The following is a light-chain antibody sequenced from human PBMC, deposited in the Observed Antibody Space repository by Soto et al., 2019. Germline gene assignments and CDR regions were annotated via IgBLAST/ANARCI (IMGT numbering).Light chain of an antibody. J-gene: IGKJ5*01. Sequence: EIVMTQSPATLSVSPGERATLSCRASQSVSSNLAWYQQKPGQAPRLLIYGASTRATGIPARFSGSGSETEFSRTISSLQSEDFAVYYCQQYNNWPPITFGQGTRLEIK. CDR2: GAS. V-gene: IGKV3-15*01. CDR1: QSVSSN. CDR3: QQYNNWPPIT.